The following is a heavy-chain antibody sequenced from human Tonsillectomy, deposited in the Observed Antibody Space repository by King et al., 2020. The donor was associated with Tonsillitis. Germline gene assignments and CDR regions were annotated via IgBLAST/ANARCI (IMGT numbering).Heavy chain of an antibody. V-gene: IGHV3-23*04. CDR1: GFTFSSYA. CDR2: ISGSGGST. J-gene: IGHJ4*02. Sequence: VQLVESGGGLVQPGGSLRLSCAASGFTFSSYAMNWVRQAPGKGLEWVSAISGSGGSTYYADSVKGRVTISRDNSKNTLYLQMNSLRAEDTAVYYCAKGRGYCSGGSCYSEYWGQGTLVTVSS. CDR3: AKGRGYCSGGSCYSEY. D-gene: IGHD2-15*01.